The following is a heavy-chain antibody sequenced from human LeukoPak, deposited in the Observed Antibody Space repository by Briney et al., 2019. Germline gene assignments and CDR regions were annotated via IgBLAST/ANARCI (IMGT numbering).Heavy chain of an antibody. V-gene: IGHV1-46*01. CDR1: GYTFTSYY. Sequence: GASVKVSCKTSGYTFTSYYIHWVRQAPGQGLEWMGIINPSSGATNYAQKFQGRVTMTRDTSTSTVYVELGSQRSEDTAVYYCARATNFYYYYGMDVWGQGTTVTVSS. J-gene: IGHJ6*02. CDR2: INPSSGAT. D-gene: IGHD1-26*01. CDR3: ARATNFYYYYGMDV.